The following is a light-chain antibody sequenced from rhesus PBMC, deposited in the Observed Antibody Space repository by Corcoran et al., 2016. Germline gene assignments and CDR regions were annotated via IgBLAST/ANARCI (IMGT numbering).Light chain of an antibody. V-gene: IGKV1-74*01. CDR2: KSS. CDR3: QHGYGAPFT. Sequence: DIQMTQSPSSLSASVGDRVTITCRASEYVNNFLNWYQQKPGKAPNLLIYKSSTLQSGVPSRFSGTGSGTHFTLSITGLPPEDSATYYCQHGYGAPFTFGPGTKLDIK. CDR1: EYVNNF. J-gene: IGKJ3*01.